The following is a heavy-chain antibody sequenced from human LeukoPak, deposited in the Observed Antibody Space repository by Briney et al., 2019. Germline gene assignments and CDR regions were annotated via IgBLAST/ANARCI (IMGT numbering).Heavy chain of an antibody. D-gene: IGHD3-10*01. V-gene: IGHV3-21*01. CDR3: AIYEITEGYYFDY. Sequence: GGSLRLSCAASGFTFSSYSMNWVRQAPGKGLEWVSSISSSSSYIYYADSVEGRFTISRDNAKNSLYLQMNSLRAEDTAVYYCAIYEITEGYYFDYWGQGTLVTVSS. J-gene: IGHJ4*02. CDR2: ISSSSSYI. CDR1: GFTFSSYS.